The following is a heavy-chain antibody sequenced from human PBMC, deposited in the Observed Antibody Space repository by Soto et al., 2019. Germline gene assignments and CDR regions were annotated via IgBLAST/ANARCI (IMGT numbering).Heavy chain of an antibody. CDR2: ISNDGSRK. D-gene: IGHD6-19*01. J-gene: IGHJ4*02. CDR3: GREGGSSGRAGFCNY. V-gene: IGHV3-30-3*01. Sequence: QVQLVESGGGVVEPGRSLRLSCTASGITFSSSVMHWVRQAPGKGLEWVAAISNDGSRKHYADSVKGRFTISRDNPKNAMYLQIDSLRVEDTAVYYCGREGGSSGRAGFCNYWGQGTLVTVSA. CDR1: GITFSSSV.